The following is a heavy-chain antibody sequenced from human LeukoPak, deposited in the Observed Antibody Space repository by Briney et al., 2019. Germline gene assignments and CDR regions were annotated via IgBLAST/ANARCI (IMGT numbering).Heavy chain of an antibody. CDR3: ASTPITAMAMDYYGMDV. J-gene: IGHJ6*02. D-gene: IGHD5-18*01. V-gene: IGHV1-2*02. Sequence: GASVKVSCKASGYTFTGYYMHWVRQAPGQGLEWMGWINPNSGGTNYAQKFQGRVTMTRDTSISTAYMELSRLRSDDTAVYYCASTPITAMAMDYYGMDVWGQGTTVTVSS. CDR2: INPNSGGT. CDR1: GYTFTGYY.